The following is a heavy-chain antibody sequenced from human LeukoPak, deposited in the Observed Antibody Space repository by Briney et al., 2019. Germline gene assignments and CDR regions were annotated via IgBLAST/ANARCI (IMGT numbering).Heavy chain of an antibody. V-gene: IGHV1-3*01. D-gene: IGHD3-10*01. CDR2: INAGNGNT. CDR3: ARGPMVRGVKAPPPYFDY. J-gene: IGHJ4*02. CDR1: GYTFTSYA. Sequence: GASVKVSCKASGYTFTSYAMHWVRQAPGQRLEWMGWINAGNGNTKYSQKFQGRVTITRGTSASTAYMELSSLRSEDTAVYYCARGPMVRGVKAPPPYFDYWGQGTLVTVSS.